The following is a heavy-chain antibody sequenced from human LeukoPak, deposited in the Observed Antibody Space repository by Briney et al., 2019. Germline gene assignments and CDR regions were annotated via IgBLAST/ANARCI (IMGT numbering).Heavy chain of an antibody. Sequence: GGSLRLSCAASGFTFYNYAMSWVRQAPGMGLEWVSGISGSGGSTYYADSVKGRFTISRDTSKNTLYLQMNSLRAEDTAVYYCARAMMVVTNLWGVFDYWGQGNLVTVSS. V-gene: IGHV3-23*01. J-gene: IGHJ4*02. CDR2: ISGSGGST. CDR1: GFTFYNYA. D-gene: IGHD3-22*01. CDR3: ARAMMVVTNLWGVFDY.